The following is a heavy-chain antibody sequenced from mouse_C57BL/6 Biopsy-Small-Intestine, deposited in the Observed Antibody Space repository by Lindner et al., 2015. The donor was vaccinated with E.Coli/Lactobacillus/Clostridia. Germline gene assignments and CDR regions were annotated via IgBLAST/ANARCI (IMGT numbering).Heavy chain of an antibody. CDR1: GYSFTDYN. Sequence: VQLQESGPELVKPGASVKISCKASGYSFTDYNMNWVKQSNGKSLEWIGVINPNYGTTSYNQKFKGKATLTVDQSSSAACMQLNSLTSEDSAVYYCASSGYTFYYAMDYWGRRNLQSPSPQ. V-gene: IGHV1-39*01. CDR3: ASSGYTFYYAMDY. D-gene: IGHD3-2*02. CDR2: INPNYGTT. J-gene: IGHJ4*01.